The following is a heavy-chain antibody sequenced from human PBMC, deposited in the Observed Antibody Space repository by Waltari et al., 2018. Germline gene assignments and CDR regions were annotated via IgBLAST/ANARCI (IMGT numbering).Heavy chain of an antibody. J-gene: IGHJ4*02. CDR2: ISSSNSTM. CDR3: ARDRLDCSGGSCYADY. V-gene: IGHV3-48*01. D-gene: IGHD2-15*01. CDR1: GFTFSSYS. Sequence: EVQLVESGGGLVQPGGSLRLSCAASGFTFSSYSMNWVRQAPGKGLEWVSYISSSNSTMYYADSVKGRFTISRDNAKNSLYLQMNSLRAEDTAVYYCARDRLDCSGGSCYADYWGQGTLVTVSS.